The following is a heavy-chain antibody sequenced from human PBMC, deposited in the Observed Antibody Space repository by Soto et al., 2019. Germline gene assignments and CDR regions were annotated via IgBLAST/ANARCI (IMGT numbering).Heavy chain of an antibody. CDR3: ARLGGWLRLRGYNWNDDHLDY. CDR2: IYYSGST. CDR1: GGSISSYY. J-gene: IGHJ4*02. Sequence: PSGTLSLTCTVSGGSISSYYWSWIRQPPGKGLEWIGYIYYSGSTNYNPSLKSRVTISVDTSTNQFSLKLSSVTAADTAVYYWARLGGWLRLRGYNWNDDHLDYWGQGTLVTVSS. V-gene: IGHV4-59*01. D-gene: IGHD1-20*01.